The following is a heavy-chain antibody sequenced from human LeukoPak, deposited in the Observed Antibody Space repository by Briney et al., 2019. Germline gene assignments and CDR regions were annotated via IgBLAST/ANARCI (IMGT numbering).Heavy chain of an antibody. CDR2: ISTNSGST. CDR1: GYTFTAYY. Sequence: ASVKVSCKASGYTFTAYYLHWVRQAPGKGLEWMGWISTNSGSTNFAQKFKGRVTMTRDKSISRAYMELSRLRSDDTAVYYCAREGGVDTAMVYWGQGTLVTVSS. V-gene: IGHV1-2*02. CDR3: AREGGVDTAMVY. J-gene: IGHJ4*02. D-gene: IGHD5-18*01.